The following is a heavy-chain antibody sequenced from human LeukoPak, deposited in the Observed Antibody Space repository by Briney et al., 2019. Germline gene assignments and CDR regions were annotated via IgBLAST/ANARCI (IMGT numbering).Heavy chain of an antibody. J-gene: IGHJ4*02. CDR1: GGSISSNY. D-gene: IGHD1-26*01. CDR2: IYNSGST. CDR3: ARAPGGSYYYYFDY. Sequence: SETLSLTCTVSGGSISSNYWNWIRQPPGKGLEWIGYIYNSGSTNYNTSLKSRVTISVDTSKNQLSLKLTSVTAADTAVYYCARAPGGSYYYYFDYWGQGTLVTVSS. V-gene: IGHV4-59*01.